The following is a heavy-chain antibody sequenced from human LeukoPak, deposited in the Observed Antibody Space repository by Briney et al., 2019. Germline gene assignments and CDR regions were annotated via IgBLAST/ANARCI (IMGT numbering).Heavy chain of an antibody. Sequence: GGSLRLSCAASGFTFSSYAMSWVRQAPGKGLEWVSAISGSGGSTYYADSVKGRFTISRDNSKNTLYLQMNSLRAEDTAVYYCTIRGTTGTTKFDYWGQGTLVTVSS. J-gene: IGHJ4*02. CDR3: TIRGTTGTTKFDY. V-gene: IGHV3-23*01. D-gene: IGHD1-1*01. CDR1: GFTFSSYA. CDR2: ISGSGGST.